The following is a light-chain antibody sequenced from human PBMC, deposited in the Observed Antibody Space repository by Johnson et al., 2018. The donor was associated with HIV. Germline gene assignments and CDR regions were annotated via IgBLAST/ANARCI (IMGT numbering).Light chain of an antibody. CDR3: GTWDSSLSAV. Sequence: QSVLTQPPSVSAAPGQKVTISCSGSTSNIGDNYVSWYRQLPGTAPKLLISANDKRPSGIPDRFSGSKSGTSATLGITGLQTGDEADYYCGTWDSSLSAVFGTGTKVTVL. CDR2: AND. CDR1: TSNIGDNY. V-gene: IGLV1-51*01. J-gene: IGLJ1*01.